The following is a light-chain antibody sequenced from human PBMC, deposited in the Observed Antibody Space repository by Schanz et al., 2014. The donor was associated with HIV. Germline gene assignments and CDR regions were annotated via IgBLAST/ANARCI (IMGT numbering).Light chain of an antibody. V-gene: IGKV1-9*01. CDR3: QQLNTYPWT. Sequence: IQLTQSPSSLSAFVGDRVTITCRASQGISSYLAWYQQKPGKAPKVLIYTASTLQSGVPSRFSGSGSGTDFTLTISSLQPEDFATYYCQQLNTYPWTFGQGTKVQI. CDR1: QGISSY. CDR2: TAS. J-gene: IGKJ1*01.